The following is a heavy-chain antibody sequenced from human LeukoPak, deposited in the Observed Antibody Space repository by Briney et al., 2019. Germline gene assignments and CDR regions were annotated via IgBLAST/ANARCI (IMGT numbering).Heavy chain of an antibody. CDR2: IYTSGST. CDR3: ASSGGIWFGEFYAFDI. CDR1: GGSISSYY. D-gene: IGHD3-10*01. J-gene: IGHJ3*02. Sequence: SETLSLTCTVSGGSISSYYWSWIRQPAGKGLEWIGRIYTSGSTNYNPSLKSRVTMSVDTSKNQFSLKLSSVTAADTAVYYCASSGGIWFGEFYAFDIWGQGTMVTVSS. V-gene: IGHV4-4*07.